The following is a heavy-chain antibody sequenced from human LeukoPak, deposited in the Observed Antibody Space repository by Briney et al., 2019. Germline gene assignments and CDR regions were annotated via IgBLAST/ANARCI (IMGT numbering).Heavy chain of an antibody. CDR2: INWNGGST. J-gene: IGHJ5*02. V-gene: IGHV3-20*02. CDR1: GFTFDDYG. Sequence: GGSLRLSFAASGFTFDDYGMSWVRQAPGKGLEWVSGINWNGGSTGYADSVKGRFTISRDNAKNSLYLQMNSLRAEDTALYHCASAWIQLWFNWFDPWGQGTLVTVSS. CDR3: ASAWIQLWFNWFDP. D-gene: IGHD5-18*01.